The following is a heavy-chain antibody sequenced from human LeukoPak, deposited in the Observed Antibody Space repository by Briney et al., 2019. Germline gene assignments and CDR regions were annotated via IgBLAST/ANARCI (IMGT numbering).Heavy chain of an antibody. CDR1: GGSFSGYY. V-gene: IGHV4-34*01. CDR3: ARGGGYYDFWSGYYSFDY. CDR2: INHSGST. D-gene: IGHD3-3*01. Sequence: SETLSLTCAVYGGSFSGYYWSWIRQPPGKGLEWIGEINHSGSTNYNPSLKSRVTISVDTSKDQFSLKLSSMTAADTAVYYCARGGGYYDFWSGYYSFDYWGQGTLVTVSS. J-gene: IGHJ4*02.